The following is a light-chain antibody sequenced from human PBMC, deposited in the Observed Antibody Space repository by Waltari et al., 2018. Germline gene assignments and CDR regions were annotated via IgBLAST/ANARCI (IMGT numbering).Light chain of an antibody. J-gene: IGLJ3*02. CDR2: YDS. Sequence: SYVLTQPHSMSVAPGKTASTTCGGNNIGGENVHGYTQKPGQAPGQVIYYDSDRPPEIPERFSGSNSGNTATLTISRVEAGDEADYYCQVWDSRSDHWVFGGGTKLTVL. V-gene: IGLV3-21*01. CDR1: NIGGEN. CDR3: QVWDSRSDHWV.